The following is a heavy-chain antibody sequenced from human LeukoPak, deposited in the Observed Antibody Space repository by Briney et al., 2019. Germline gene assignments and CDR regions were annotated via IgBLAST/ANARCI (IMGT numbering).Heavy chain of an antibody. J-gene: IGHJ5*02. Sequence: GGSLRLSCAASGFTFSSYAMHWVRQAPGKGLEYVSAISSNGGNTYYANSVKGRFTISRDNSKNTLYLQMGSLRAEDTAVYYCAREGAAAGPKGWFDPWGQGTLVTVSS. CDR3: AREGAAAGPKGWFDP. CDR2: ISSNGGNT. V-gene: IGHV3-64*01. D-gene: IGHD6-13*01. CDR1: GFTFSSYA.